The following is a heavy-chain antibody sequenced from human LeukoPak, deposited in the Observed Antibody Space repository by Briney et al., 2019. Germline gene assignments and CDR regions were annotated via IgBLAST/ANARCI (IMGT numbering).Heavy chain of an antibody. V-gene: IGHV3-23*01. J-gene: IGHJ3*02. D-gene: IGHD3-22*01. CDR3: ARDLTQYYYDSSGYNRAFDI. CDR2: ISGSGGST. Sequence: GGSLRLSCAAAGFTFITYAMSWVRQAPGKGLGWVSAISGSGGSTYYVDSVRGRFTISRDNSKNTLYLQMNSLRAEDTAVYYCARDLTQYYYDSSGYNRAFDIWGQGTMVTVSS. CDR1: GFTFITYA.